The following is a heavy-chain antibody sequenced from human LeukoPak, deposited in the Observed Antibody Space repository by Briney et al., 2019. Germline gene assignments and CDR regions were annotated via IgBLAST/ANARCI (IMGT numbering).Heavy chain of an antibody. CDR2: ISGGGGTT. J-gene: IGHJ4*02. CDR1: GFTFSSYA. CDR3: AKDRAWGYSFSDY. Sequence: GGSLRLSCAASGFTFSSYAMSWVRQAPGKGLEWDSGISGGGGTTYYADSVKGRFTISRGNSKNTLFLQMNSLRAEGTAVYYCAKDRAWGYSFSDYWGQGTLVTVSS. V-gene: IGHV3-23*01. D-gene: IGHD5-18*01.